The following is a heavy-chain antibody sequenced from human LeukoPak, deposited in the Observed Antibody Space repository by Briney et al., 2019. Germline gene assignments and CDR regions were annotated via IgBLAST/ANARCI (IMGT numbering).Heavy chain of an antibody. CDR1: GGSISTSSYY. V-gene: IGHV4-39*01. D-gene: IGHD2-8*02. Sequence: SETLSLTCTVSGGSISTSSYYWGWLRQPPGKGLEWIVNIHYIGSTSYNPSLKSRVTISVDTSKNQFSLKLSSVTAADTAVYYCASPAGDYYMDVWGKGTTVIVSS. CDR2: IHYIGST. CDR3: ASPAGDYYMDV. J-gene: IGHJ6*03.